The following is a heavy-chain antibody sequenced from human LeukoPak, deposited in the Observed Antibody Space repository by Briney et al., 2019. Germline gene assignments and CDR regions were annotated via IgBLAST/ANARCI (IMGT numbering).Heavy chain of an antibody. CDR3: ARGLQYNWFDP. J-gene: IGHJ5*02. CDR1: GGSISSYY. Sequence: PSETLSLTCTVSGGSISSYYWSWIRQPPGKGLEWIGYIYYSGSTNYNPSLKSRVTISVDTSENQFSLKLSSVTAADTAVYYCARGLQYNWFDPWGQGTLVTVSS. V-gene: IGHV4-59*01. CDR2: IYYSGST. D-gene: IGHD4-11*01.